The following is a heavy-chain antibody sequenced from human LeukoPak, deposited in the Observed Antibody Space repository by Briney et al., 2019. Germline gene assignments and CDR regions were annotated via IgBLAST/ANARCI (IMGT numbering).Heavy chain of an antibody. CDR1: GFXFTTYA. V-gene: IGHV3-23*01. CDR3: AKFYDILTSYFDH. Sequence: GGSLRLSCAASGFXFTTYAIGWVRQSPGKGLEWVSSISGGGGGTYYAEFVKGRFTISRDNSKNTLYLQMNSLRAEDTAVYYCAKFYDILTSYFDHWGQGTLVTVSS. D-gene: IGHD3-9*01. J-gene: IGHJ4*02. CDR2: ISGGGGGT.